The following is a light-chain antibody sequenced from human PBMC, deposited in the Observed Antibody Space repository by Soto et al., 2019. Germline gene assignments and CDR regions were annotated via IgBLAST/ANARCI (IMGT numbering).Light chain of an antibody. CDR3: SSYTRSSTRV. V-gene: IGLV2-14*03. CDR2: DVS. Sequence: QSALTQPASVSGSPGQSITISCTGTSSDVGGYNYVSWYQHHPGKAPKLLIDDVSNGPSGVSNRFFGSKSGNTASLTISGLQPEDEADYSCSSYTRSSTRVFGTRIKLTVL. CDR1: SSDVGGYNY. J-gene: IGLJ1*01.